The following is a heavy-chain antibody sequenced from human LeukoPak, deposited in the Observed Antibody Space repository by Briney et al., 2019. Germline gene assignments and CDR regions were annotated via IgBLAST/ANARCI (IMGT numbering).Heavy chain of an antibody. CDR2: IRYDGSNK. J-gene: IGHJ6*03. CDR3: AKDWLSHMDV. Sequence: GGSLRLSCAASGFTFSSYSMNWVRQAPGKGLEWVAFIRYDGSNKYYADSVKGRFTISRDNSKNALYLQMNSLRAEDTAVYYCAKDWLSHMDVWGKGTTVTISS. V-gene: IGHV3-30*02. CDR1: GFTFSSYS. D-gene: IGHD3-9*01.